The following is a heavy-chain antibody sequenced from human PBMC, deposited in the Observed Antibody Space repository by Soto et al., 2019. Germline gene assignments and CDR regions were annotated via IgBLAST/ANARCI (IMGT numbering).Heavy chain of an antibody. V-gene: IGHV3-48*01. D-gene: IGHD7-27*01. Sequence: EVQLVESGGGLVQPGGSLRLSCATSGFILSDCAMNWVRQAPGKGLEWVSYISSSSSVIDYADSVKGGFTVYRDNARNSLYLQMNSLTAEDTAVYYCARDLSWGSNWYYYMDVWGKGTTVTVSS. CDR2: ISSSSSVI. CDR1: GFILSDCA. CDR3: ARDLSWGSNWYYYMDV. J-gene: IGHJ6*03.